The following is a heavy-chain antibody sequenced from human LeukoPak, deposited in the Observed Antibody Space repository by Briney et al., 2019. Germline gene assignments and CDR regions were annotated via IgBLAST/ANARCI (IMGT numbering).Heavy chain of an antibody. CDR2: IYYSGST. J-gene: IGHJ4*02. Sequence: SETLSLTCTVSGGSISSYYWSWIRQPPGKGLEWIGYIYYSGSTNYNPSLKSRVTISVDTSKNQFSLKLSSVTAADTAVYYCARDHCSSTRCYPDYWGQETLVTVSS. V-gene: IGHV4-59*01. D-gene: IGHD2-2*01. CDR1: GGSISSYY. CDR3: ARDHCSSTRCYPDY.